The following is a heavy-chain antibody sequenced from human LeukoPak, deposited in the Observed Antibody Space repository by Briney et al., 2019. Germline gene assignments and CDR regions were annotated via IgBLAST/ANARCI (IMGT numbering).Heavy chain of an antibody. CDR3: ARDIMTFYDFWSGAYYFDY. V-gene: IGHV4-59*12. J-gene: IGHJ4*02. CDR2: IYYSGST. Sequence: SETLSLTCTVSGGSISSYYWSWIRQPPGKGLEWIGSIYYSGSTYYNPSLKSRVTISVDTSKNQFSLKLSSVTAADTAVYYCARDIMTFYDFWSGAYYFDYWGQGTLVTVSS. D-gene: IGHD3-3*01. CDR1: GGSISSYY.